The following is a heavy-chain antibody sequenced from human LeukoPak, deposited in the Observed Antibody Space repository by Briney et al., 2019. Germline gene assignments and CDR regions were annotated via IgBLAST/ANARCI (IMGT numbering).Heavy chain of an antibody. CDR3: AKDLDIVATIVNDY. CDR1: GFTFSSYG. J-gene: IGHJ4*02. V-gene: IGHV3-23*01. D-gene: IGHD5-12*01. Sequence: GGSLRLSCAASGFTFSSYGMHWVRQAPGKGLEWVSAISGSGGSTYYADSVKGRFTISRDNSKNTLYLQMNSLRAEDTAVYYCAKDLDIVATIVNDYWGRGTLVTVSS. CDR2: ISGSGGST.